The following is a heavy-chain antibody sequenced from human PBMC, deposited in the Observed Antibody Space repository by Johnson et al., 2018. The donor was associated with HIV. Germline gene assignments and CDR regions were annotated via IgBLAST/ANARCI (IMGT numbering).Heavy chain of an antibody. CDR3: ASGRGGPVRDDAFDI. D-gene: IGHD3-10*01. V-gene: IGHV3-11*04. CDR1: GITFSDYQ. CDR2: ISGSGSTI. Sequence: QVQLVESGGGLVKPGGSLRLSCAASGITFSDYQMSWIRQAPGKGLEWVSCISGSGSTIYYADSVKGRFTISRDNAKNSLYLQMNRLRAEDTAVYYCASGRGGPVRDDAFDIWGPGTMVTVSS. J-gene: IGHJ3*02.